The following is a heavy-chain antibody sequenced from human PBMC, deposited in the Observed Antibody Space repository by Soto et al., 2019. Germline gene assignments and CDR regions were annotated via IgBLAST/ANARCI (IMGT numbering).Heavy chain of an antibody. D-gene: IGHD3-22*01. CDR3: ARDPYYYDSRGQHFDY. CDR1: GFPFSYYS. Sequence: GGSLRLSCAGSGFPFSYYSIHWVRQAPGKGLEWVAGISYDGTNNYYAESVEGRFIISRDNSKHTLFLQMNGLRPEDTAVYYCARDPYYYDSRGQHFDYWGQGTLVTVS. J-gene: IGHJ4*02. V-gene: IGHV3-30-3*01. CDR2: ISYDGTNN.